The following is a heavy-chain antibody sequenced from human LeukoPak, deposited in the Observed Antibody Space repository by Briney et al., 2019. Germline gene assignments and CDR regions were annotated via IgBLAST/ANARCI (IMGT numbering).Heavy chain of an antibody. CDR2: IHHSGST. D-gene: IGHD5-18*01. Sequence: PSETLSLTCLVYGDSISSYNWSWIRQPPRKGLEWIGYIHHSGSTNYNPSLKSRVTISVDTSKNQFSLRLSSVTAADTAVYYCARSWIQLWAPFDYWGQGSLVTVSS. V-gene: IGHV4-4*08. J-gene: IGHJ4*02. CDR1: GDSISSYN. CDR3: ARSWIQLWAPFDY.